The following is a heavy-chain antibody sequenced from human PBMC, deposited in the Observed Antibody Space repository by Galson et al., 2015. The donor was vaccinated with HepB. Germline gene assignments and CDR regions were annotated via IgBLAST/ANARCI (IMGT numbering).Heavy chain of an antibody. Sequence: SLRLSCAASGFTFSSYTMNWVRQAPGKGLEWVSYISTSSTYIYYADSVKGRFTISRDNAKNSLYLQMNYMRVEDTAVYYCARDPDRDGYNWGYYYDYGLDVWGQGTTGTVSS. CDR1: GFTFSSYT. D-gene: IGHD5-24*01. CDR2: ISTSSTYI. CDR3: ARDPDRDGYNWGYYYDYGLDV. J-gene: IGHJ6*02. V-gene: IGHV3-21*06.